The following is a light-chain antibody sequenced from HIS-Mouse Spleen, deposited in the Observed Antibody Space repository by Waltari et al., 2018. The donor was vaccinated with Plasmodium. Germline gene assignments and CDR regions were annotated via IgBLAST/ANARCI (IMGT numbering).Light chain of an antibody. CDR1: QSISSY. Sequence: DIQMTKSPSPLSASVGDRVTITCRASQSISSYLNWYQQKPGKAPKLLIYAASSLQSGVPSRFSGSGSGTDFTLTISSLQPEDFATYYCQQNYNTWTFGQGTKVEIK. CDR3: QQNYNTWT. J-gene: IGKJ1*01. V-gene: IGKV1-39*01. CDR2: AAS.